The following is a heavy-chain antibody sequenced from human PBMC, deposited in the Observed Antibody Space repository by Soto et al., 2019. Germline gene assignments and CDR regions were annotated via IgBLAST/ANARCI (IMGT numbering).Heavy chain of an antibody. CDR1: GYSFTSYW. CDR3: ARLRAVTTEYYYYYGMDV. D-gene: IGHD4-4*01. J-gene: IGHJ6*02. CDR2: IDPSDSYT. Sequence: GESLKISCKSSGYSFTSYWISWVRQMPGKGLEWMGRIDPSDSYTNYSPSFQGHVTISADKSISTAYLQWSSLKASDTAMYYCARLRAVTTEYYYYYGMDVWGQGTTVTVSS. V-gene: IGHV5-10-1*01.